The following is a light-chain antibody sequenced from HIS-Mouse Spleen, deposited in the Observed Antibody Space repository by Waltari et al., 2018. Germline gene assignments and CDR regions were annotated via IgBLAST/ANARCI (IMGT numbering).Light chain of an antibody. V-gene: IGLV3-21*03. J-gene: IGLJ2*01. CDR3: QVWDSSSDHVV. CDR2: EDS. Sequence: SYVLTQPPSVSVAPGKTARITCGGNNIGSKSVHWYQQKPGQAPVLVVYEDSDRPSGIPEQFSGSNSGNTATLTISRVEAGDEADYYCQVWDSSSDHVVFGGGTKLTVL. CDR1: NIGSKS.